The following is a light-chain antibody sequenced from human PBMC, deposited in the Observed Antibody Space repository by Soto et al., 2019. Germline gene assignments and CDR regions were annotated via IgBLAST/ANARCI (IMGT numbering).Light chain of an antibody. Sequence: QSALTQPASVSGSPGQSITISCTGTSSDVGGYNYVSWYQQHPGKAPKLMVYDVSTRPSGVSNRFSGSKSGNTASLTISGLQAEDEADYYCSSYTISSTPVVFGGGTQLTVL. J-gene: IGLJ2*01. CDR1: SSDVGGYNY. CDR2: DVS. V-gene: IGLV2-14*01. CDR3: SSYTISSTPVV.